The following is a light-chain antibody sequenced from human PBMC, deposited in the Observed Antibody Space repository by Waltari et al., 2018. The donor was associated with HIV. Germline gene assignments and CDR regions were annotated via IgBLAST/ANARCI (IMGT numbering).Light chain of an antibody. J-gene: IGLJ1*01. CDR3: AAWDDSLNAVYV. CDR1: SSNLGMKT. V-gene: IGLV1-44*01. CDR2: RNE. Sequence: QSVLTQPPSASGTPGQRVTIPCSGCSSNLGMKTVNWYKERPGTTPKHLIYRNEQRPSGVPDRFSGSKSGTSSALAVSGRQSEDEADYYCAAWDDSLNAVYVFGTGTKFSVL.